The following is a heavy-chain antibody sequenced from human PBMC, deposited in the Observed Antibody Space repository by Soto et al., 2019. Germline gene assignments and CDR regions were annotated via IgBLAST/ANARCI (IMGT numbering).Heavy chain of an antibody. CDR2: IYYSGST. J-gene: IGHJ6*04. CDR1: GGSISSGDYY. CDR3: ARSAGIVVVRGPYYYGMDV. D-gene: IGHD2-2*01. V-gene: IGHV4-30-4*01. Sequence: SETLSLTCTVSGGSISSGDYYWSWIRQPPGKGLEWIGYIYYSGSTYYNPSLKSRVTISVDTSKNQFSLKLSSVTAADTAVYYCARSAGIVVVRGPYYYGMDVWGKGTTVTVSS.